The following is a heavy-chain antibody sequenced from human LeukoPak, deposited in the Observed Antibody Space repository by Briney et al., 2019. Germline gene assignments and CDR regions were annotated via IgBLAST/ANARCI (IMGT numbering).Heavy chain of an antibody. D-gene: IGHD4-17*01. Sequence: PGGSLRLSCEASGFSVSNNYMTWVRQAPGKGLEWVSVIYSGGTTYYGDSVEGRFTISRDNSRNTLNLQMNSLRAEDTAVNFCARGQSGDPAFDIWGQGTMVTVSS. CDR3: ARGQSGDPAFDI. CDR1: GFSVSNNY. V-gene: IGHV3-53*01. J-gene: IGHJ3*02. CDR2: IYSGGTT.